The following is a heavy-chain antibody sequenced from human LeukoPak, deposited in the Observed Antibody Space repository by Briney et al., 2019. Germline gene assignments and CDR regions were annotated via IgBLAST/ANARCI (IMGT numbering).Heavy chain of an antibody. CDR1: GFTFSSYG. CDR3: AKDRYRAVFDAFDI. D-gene: IGHD3-16*02. CDR2: ISGSGGST. V-gene: IGHV3-23*01. Sequence: QTGGTLRLSCAASGFTFSSYGMSWVRQAPGKGLEWVSAISGSGGSTYYADSVKGRFTISRDNSKNTLYLQMNSLRAEDTAVYYCAKDRYRAVFDAFDIWGQGTMVTVSS. J-gene: IGHJ3*02.